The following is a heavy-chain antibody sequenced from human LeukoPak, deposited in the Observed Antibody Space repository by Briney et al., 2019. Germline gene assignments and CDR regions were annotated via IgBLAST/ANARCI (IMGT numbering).Heavy chain of an antibody. V-gene: IGHV3-23*01. D-gene: IGHD3-10*02. CDR3: AKRPAAVRGVIPYLDY. J-gene: IGHJ4*02. CDR1: GFMFSSFS. Sequence: PGGSLRLSCAASGFMFSSFSVSWVRHVPGKGLEWVSTNADSVKGRFTISRDNSKNTLFLQMNSLRAEDTAIYYCAKRPAAVRGVIPYLDYWGQGTLVTVSS.